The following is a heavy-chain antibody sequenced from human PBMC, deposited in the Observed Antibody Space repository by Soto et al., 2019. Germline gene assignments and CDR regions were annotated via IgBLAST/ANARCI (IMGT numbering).Heavy chain of an antibody. Sequence: SETMSLTSTVSGASIIGITKYWSWIRHRPGRGLEWLGTISSIGSTYYNPSLEGRVTISVDTSKNQFSLKVTSVTAADTGLYYCARQDHGDYEICLDYWGQGTPVTVSS. CDR3: ARQDHGDYEICLDY. V-gene: IGHV4-39*01. CDR2: ISSIGST. CDR1: GASIIGITKY. J-gene: IGHJ4*02. D-gene: IGHD4-17*01.